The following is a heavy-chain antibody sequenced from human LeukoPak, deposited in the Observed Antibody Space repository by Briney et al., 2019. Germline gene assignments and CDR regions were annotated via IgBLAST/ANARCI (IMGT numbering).Heavy chain of an antibody. D-gene: IGHD5-12*01. Sequence: SETLSLTCAVSGGSISSSNWWSWVRPPPGKGLEWIGEIYHSGSTNYNPSLKSRVTISVDKSKNQFSLKLSSVTAADTAVYYCARTDSGPTYYYYYMDVWGKGTTVTVSS. CDR3: ARTDSGPTYYYYYMDV. CDR1: GGSISSSNW. CDR2: IYHSGST. J-gene: IGHJ6*03. V-gene: IGHV4-4*02.